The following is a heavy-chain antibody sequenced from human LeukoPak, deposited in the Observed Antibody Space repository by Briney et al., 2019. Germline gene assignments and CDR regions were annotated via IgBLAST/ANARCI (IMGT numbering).Heavy chain of an antibody. CDR2: ISGSGGST. CDR3: ASRKDTPHLPDY. CDR1: GFIFSSCA. D-gene: IGHD5-18*01. J-gene: IGHJ4*02. Sequence: SGGSLRLSCAASGFIFSSCAMSWVRQAPGKGLEWVSAISGSGGSTYYADFVKGRFTISRDNSKNTLYLQMNSLRTEDTAMYYCASRKDTPHLPDYWGQGTLVTVSS. V-gene: IGHV3-23*01.